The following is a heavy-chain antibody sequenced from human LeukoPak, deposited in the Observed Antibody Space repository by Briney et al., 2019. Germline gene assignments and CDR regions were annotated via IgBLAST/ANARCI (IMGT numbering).Heavy chain of an antibody. CDR1: GFTFDDYA. Sequence: GRSLRLSCTVSGFTFDDYAMHWVRHTPGKGLEWVAGITWNRDSIGYGDSVKGRFTTSRDNVKNVLYLQMNSLRPEDTALYYCAKDLSSAITSALVLDVWGQGTTV. CDR3: AKDLSSAITSALVLDV. CDR2: ITWNRDSI. D-gene: IGHD3-22*01. V-gene: IGHV3-9*01. J-gene: IGHJ6*02.